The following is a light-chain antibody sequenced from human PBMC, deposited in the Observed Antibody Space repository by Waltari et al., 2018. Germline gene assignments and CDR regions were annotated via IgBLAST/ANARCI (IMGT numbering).Light chain of an antibody. CDR3: QVWDTSSAHHV. Sequence: SYVLTQPPSVSVAPGKTASITCGGNNIGSKSVHWYQQKPGQAPVLVVYDDSDRPSGIPEQFSGSHSGNTATLTISRVEAGDEADYFCQVWDTSSAHHVFGTGTKVTVL. CDR2: DDS. CDR1: NIGSKS. J-gene: IGLJ1*01. V-gene: IGLV3-21*03.